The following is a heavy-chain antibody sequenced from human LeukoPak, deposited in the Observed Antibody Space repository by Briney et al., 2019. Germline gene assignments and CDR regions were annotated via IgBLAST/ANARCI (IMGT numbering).Heavy chain of an antibody. J-gene: IGHJ4*02. CDR3: AREGLY. D-gene: IGHD5/OR15-5a*01. CDR1: GYTFSSYY. CDR2: INPSGDST. Sequence: GASVKVSCKASGYTFSSYYMHWVRQAPGQGLEWMGLINPSGDSTSYAQKFQGRVTMTRGMSTSTVYMELSSLRSDDTAVYYCAREGLYWGRGTLVTVSS. V-gene: IGHV1-46*01.